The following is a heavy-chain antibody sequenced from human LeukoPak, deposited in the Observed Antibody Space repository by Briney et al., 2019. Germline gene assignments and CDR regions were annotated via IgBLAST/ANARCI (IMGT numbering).Heavy chain of an antibody. CDR2: IRYDGSNK. J-gene: IGHJ6*03. CDR1: GFTFSSYG. D-gene: IGHD2-2*02. Sequence: GGSLRLSCAASGFTFSSYGMHWVRQAPGKGLEWVAFIRYDGSNKYYADSVKGRFTISRDNSKNTLYLQMNSLRAEDTAVYYCAKDQAYCSSTSCYTYYYYMDVWGKGTTVTISS. CDR3: AKDQAYCSSTSCYTYYYYMDV. V-gene: IGHV3-30*02.